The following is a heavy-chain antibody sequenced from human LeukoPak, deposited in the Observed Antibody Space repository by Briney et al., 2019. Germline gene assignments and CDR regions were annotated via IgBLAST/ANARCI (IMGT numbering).Heavy chain of an antibody. CDR3: VKEILARSGAFDI. D-gene: IGHD6-25*01. CDR2: IRYDGSNK. J-gene: IGHJ3*02. Sequence: GGSLRLSCAASGFTFSSYGMHWVRQAPGKGLEWVAFIRYDGSNKYYADSVKGRFTISRDNSKNTLYLQMNSLRAEYTAVYYCVKEILARSGAFDIWGRGTMVTVSS. V-gene: IGHV3-30*02. CDR1: GFTFSSYG.